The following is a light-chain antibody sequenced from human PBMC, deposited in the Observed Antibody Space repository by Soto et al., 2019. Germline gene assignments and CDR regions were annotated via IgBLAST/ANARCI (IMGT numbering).Light chain of an antibody. CDR1: SSDVGGYNY. V-gene: IGLV2-14*01. CDR3: SSYTNIRTIV. CDR2: DVT. Sequence: QSALTQPASVSGSPGQSITISCTGTSSDVGGYNYVSWYQQHPGKAPKLMIYDVTNRPSGVSNRFSGSKSGNTASLTISGLQAEDEADYYCSSYTNIRTIVFGGGTKLTVL. J-gene: IGLJ2*01.